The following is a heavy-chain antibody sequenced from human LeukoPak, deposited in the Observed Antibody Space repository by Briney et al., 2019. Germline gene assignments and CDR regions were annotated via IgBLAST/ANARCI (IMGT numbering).Heavy chain of an antibody. CDR1: GFTFSSYA. CDR3: AKVTVVVPAAISYGVDY. CDR2: ISGSGDNT. V-gene: IGHV3-23*01. D-gene: IGHD2-2*01. Sequence: GGSLRLSCAASGFTFSSYAMSWVRQAPGKGLEWVSGISGSGDNTYYADSVKGRFTISRDNSKNTLYVQVNSLGTEDTAAYYCAKVTVVVPAAISYGVDYWGHGTLVTVSS. J-gene: IGHJ4*01.